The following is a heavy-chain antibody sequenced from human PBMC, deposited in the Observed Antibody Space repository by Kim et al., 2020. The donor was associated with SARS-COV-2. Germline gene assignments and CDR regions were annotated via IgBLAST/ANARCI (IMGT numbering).Heavy chain of an antibody. CDR2: K. CDR3: ARRTGFYFDY. V-gene: IGHV3-33*01. Sequence: KIYADAAQGRFTISRDNSKNPLDLQMNSLGAGDTAVYYCARRTGFYFDYWGQGTVVTVSS. D-gene: IGHD3-9*01. J-gene: IGHJ4*02.